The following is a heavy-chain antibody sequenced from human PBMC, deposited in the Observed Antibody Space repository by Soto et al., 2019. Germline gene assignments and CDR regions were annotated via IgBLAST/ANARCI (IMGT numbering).Heavy chain of an antibody. Sequence: SLRLSCAASGFAFSSYWMSWVRQAPGKGLEWVANIKQDGSEKYYVDSVKGRFTISRDNAKNSLYLQMNSLRAEDTAVYYCASCIYDFWSGYSEYYFDYWGQGTLVTVSS. V-gene: IGHV3-7*01. D-gene: IGHD3-3*01. CDR1: GFAFSSYW. CDR3: ASCIYDFWSGYSEYYFDY. J-gene: IGHJ4*02. CDR2: IKQDGSEK.